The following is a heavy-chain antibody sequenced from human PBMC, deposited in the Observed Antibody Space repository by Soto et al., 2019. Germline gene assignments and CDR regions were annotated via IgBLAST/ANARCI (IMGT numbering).Heavy chain of an antibody. CDR1: AGSISSNY. Sequence: QVQLQESGPGLVRPSETLSLTCTVSAGSISSNYWNWIRQAPGKGLEWIGLIHHSGSTNYNPSLKSRGTISLDTSKNQLSLKLSSVTAADTAVYYCTIWAGWTTDYWGQGALVTVSS. V-gene: IGHV4-59*03. CDR2: IHHSGST. D-gene: IGHD6-19*01. J-gene: IGHJ4*02. CDR3: TIWAGWTTDY.